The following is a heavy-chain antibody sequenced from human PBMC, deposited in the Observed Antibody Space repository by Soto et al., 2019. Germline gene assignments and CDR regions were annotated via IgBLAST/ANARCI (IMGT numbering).Heavy chain of an antibody. J-gene: IGHJ3*02. CDR2: IIPILGIA. V-gene: IGHV1-69*02. Sequence: QVPLVQSGAEVKKPGSSVKVSCKASGGTFSSYTISWVRQAPGQGLEWMGRIIPILGIANYAQKFQGRVTITADKSTSTAYMELSSLRSEDTAVYYCARVGYYYDSSGYFGAFDIWGQGTMVTVSS. D-gene: IGHD3-22*01. CDR3: ARVGYYYDSSGYFGAFDI. CDR1: GGTFSSYT.